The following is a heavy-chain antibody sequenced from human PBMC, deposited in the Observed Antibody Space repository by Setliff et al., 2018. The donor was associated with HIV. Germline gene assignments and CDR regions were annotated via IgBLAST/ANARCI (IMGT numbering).Heavy chain of an antibody. CDR1: GGSNSSSNYY. CDR2: IYHSGST. CDR3: AREREAWSAYDS. Sequence: KPSETLSLTCTVSGGSNSSSNYYWGWIRQPPGKGLEYIGSIYHSGSTYYNPSLKSRVTISVDTSSNQFSLKLSSVTAADTAVYHCAREREAWSAYDSWGQGTLVTVSS. V-gene: IGHV4-39*02. J-gene: IGHJ5*02. D-gene: IGHD3-3*01.